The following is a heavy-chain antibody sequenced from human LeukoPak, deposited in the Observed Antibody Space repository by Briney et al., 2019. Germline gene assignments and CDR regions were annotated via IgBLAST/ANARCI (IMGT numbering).Heavy chain of an antibody. Sequence: GASVKVSCKACGRTFSSYAISWVRQAPGQGLEWMGGIIPIFCTANYAQKFQGRVTLTTDESTSTDYMELSSLRSEDTAVYYCTRVGGWDCSSPSCRGFDPWGQGTLVTVPS. D-gene: IGHD2-2*01. V-gene: IGHV1-69*05. CDR3: TRVGGWDCSSPSCRGFDP. J-gene: IGHJ5*02. CDR1: GRTFSSYA. CDR2: IIPIFCTA.